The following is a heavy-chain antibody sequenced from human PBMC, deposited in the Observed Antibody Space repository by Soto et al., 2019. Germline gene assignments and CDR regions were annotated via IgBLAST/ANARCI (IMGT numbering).Heavy chain of an antibody. Sequence: GGSLRLSCAASGFTFSSYGMHWVRQAPGKGLEWVAVIWYDGSNKYYADSVKGRFTISRDNSKNTLYLQMNSLRAEDTAVYYCAREGDYVWGSYVWFDPWGQGTLVTVSS. CDR2: IWYDGSNK. CDR3: AREGDYVWGSYVWFDP. V-gene: IGHV3-33*01. CDR1: GFTFSSYG. J-gene: IGHJ5*02. D-gene: IGHD3-16*01.